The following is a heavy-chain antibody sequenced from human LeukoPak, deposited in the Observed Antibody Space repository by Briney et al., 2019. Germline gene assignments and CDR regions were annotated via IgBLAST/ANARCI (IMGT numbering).Heavy chain of an antibody. D-gene: IGHD3-9*01. V-gene: IGHV3-7*01. CDR3: ARDFLGDFDWFTGSFDY. CDR2: IKQDGSEK. CDR1: GFTFSSYW. J-gene: IGHJ4*02. Sequence: GGSLRLSCAASGFTFSSYWMSWVRQAPGKGLEWVANIKQDGSEKYYVDSVKGRFTISRDNAKNSLYLQMNSLRAEDTAVYYCARDFLGDFDWFTGSFDYWAREPWSPSPQ.